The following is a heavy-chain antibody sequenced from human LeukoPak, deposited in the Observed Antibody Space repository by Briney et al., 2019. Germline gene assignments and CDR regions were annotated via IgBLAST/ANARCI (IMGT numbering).Heavy chain of an antibody. CDR2: INPNSGCT. CDR3: ARLSGVEVAGVDYYYYGMDV. Sequence: GTSVIVTGTCSRNTVNGKYIDCGRQAPGQGHEWMGWINPNSGCTNYAQKFQGRVTMTRDTSISTAYMELSRLRSDDTAVYYCARLSGVEVAGVDYYYYGMDVWGQGTTVTVSS. D-gene: IGHD6-19*01. CDR1: RNTVNGKY. V-gene: IGHV1-2*02. J-gene: IGHJ6*02.